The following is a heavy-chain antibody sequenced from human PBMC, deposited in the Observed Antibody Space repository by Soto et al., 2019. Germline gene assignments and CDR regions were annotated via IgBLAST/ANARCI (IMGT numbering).Heavy chain of an antibody. D-gene: IGHD3-10*01. CDR2: ISGSGGST. J-gene: IGHJ6*02. CDR1: GFTFSSYA. V-gene: IGHV3-23*01. Sequence: EVQLLESGGGLVQPGGSLRLSCAASGFTFSSYAMSWVRQAPGKGLEWVSAISGSGGSTYNADSVKGRFTISRDNSKNTLYLQMNSLRAEDAAVYYCASEGKAIYYYYGMDVWGQGTTVTVSS. CDR3: ASEGKAIYYYYGMDV.